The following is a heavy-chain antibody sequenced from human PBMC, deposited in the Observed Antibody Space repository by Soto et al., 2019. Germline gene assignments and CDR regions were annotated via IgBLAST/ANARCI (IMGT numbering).Heavy chain of an antibody. CDR1: PGSISSSSYY. CDR2: IYYSGST. CDR3: ATQKEDPLASMDG. Sequence: PSQTLSLPCTVSPGSISSSSYYWGWIRQPPGKGLEWIGSIYYSGSTYYNPSLKSRVTIFVDTSKDQFSLKLRSVTAADTAVYYCATQKEDPLASMDGLGQGTTVTVS. J-gene: IGHJ6*02. V-gene: IGHV4-39*01.